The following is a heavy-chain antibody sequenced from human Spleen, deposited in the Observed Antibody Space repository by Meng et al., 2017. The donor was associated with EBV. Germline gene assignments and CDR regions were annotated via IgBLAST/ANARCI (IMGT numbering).Heavy chain of an antibody. J-gene: IGHJ5*02. Sequence: QITWEESGPTLGKPHTTLTLTGNFLGISLNNRGVGVAWIRPPPGKALEWLAVIFLDADELYSPSLKNRLTITRDTSKSQVVLTMTSVDPVDTATYYCAHTVSGAGWFDTWGQGTLVTVSS. CDR2: IFLDADE. CDR3: AHTVSGAGWFDT. CDR1: GISLNNRGVG. D-gene: IGHD5-12*01. V-gene: IGHV2-5*02.